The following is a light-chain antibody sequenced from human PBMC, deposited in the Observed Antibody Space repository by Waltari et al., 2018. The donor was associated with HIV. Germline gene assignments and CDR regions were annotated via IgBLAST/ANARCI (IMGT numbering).Light chain of an antibody. CDR3: CSYAGSSTLGV. CDR1: RSDVGSYNL. CDR2: EVS. Sequence: QSALTQPASVSGSPGQAITISCTGTRSDVGSYNLVSWYQQHPGKAPKLMIYEVSKRPSGVSNRFSGSKSGNTASLTISGLQAEDEADYYCCSYAGSSTLGVFGTGTKVTVL. J-gene: IGLJ1*01. V-gene: IGLV2-23*02.